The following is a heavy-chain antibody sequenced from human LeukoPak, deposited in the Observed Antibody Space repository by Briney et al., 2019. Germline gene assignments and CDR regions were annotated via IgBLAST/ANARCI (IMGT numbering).Heavy chain of an antibody. CDR2: IRYAGSKI. V-gene: IGHV3-30*02. CDR3: ARPSGGAGDYFDY. J-gene: IGHJ4*02. CDR1: GFTFSRYG. D-gene: IGHD3-16*01. Sequence: GGSLRLSCAASGFTFSRYGMHWVRQAPGKGLEWVAYIRYAGSKIDYVDSVKGRLTISRDDSNNTLYLQMNSLRTEDTAVYYCARPSGGAGDYFDYWGQGTLVTVSS.